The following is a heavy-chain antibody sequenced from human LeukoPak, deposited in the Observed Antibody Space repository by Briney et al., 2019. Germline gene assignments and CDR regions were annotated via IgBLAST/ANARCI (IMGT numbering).Heavy chain of an antibody. CDR3: ARGTQPSITTTINLFDS. Sequence: GGSLRLSCSASGFTFSTRAMHWVRQAPGKGLEWVAAIWNDGNNKNYAESVEGRFTISRGTSRNTMRLQMDSLRADDTAVYYCARGTQPSITTTINLFDSWGQGTLVTVSS. V-gene: IGHV3-33*01. CDR2: IWNDGNNK. CDR1: GFTFSTRA. J-gene: IGHJ4*02. D-gene: IGHD1-14*01.